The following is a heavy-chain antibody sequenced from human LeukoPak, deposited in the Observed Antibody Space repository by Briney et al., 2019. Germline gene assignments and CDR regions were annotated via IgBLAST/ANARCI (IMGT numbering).Heavy chain of an antibody. Sequence: GESLKISCKGSGNSFTSFWIGWVRQMPGKGLEWMGIVYPGDSDTRYSLSFQGQVTISADKSISTAYLQWSSLKASDTAMYYCARSLGGDRRGNFDYWGQGTLVTVSS. CDR1: GNSFTSFW. V-gene: IGHV5-51*01. CDR2: VYPGDSDT. CDR3: ARSLGGDRRGNFDY. J-gene: IGHJ4*02. D-gene: IGHD2-21*02.